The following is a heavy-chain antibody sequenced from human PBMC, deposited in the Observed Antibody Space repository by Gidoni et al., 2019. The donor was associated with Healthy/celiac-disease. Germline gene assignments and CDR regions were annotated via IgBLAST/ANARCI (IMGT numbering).Heavy chain of an antibody. J-gene: IGHJ6*03. Sequence: QVQLQESGPGLVKPSETLSLTCTVSGGSISSYYWSWIRQPPGKGLEWIGYIYYSGSTNYNPSLKSRVTISVDTSKNQFSLKLSSVTAADTAVYYCARGRSDYDSSGYPYYYYMDVWGKGTTVTVSS. CDR1: GGSISSYY. CDR2: IYYSGST. D-gene: IGHD3-22*01. CDR3: ARGRSDYDSSGYPYYYYMDV. V-gene: IGHV4-59*01.